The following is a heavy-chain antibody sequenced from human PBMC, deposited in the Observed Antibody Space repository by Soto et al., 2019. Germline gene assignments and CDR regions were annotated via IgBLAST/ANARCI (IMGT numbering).Heavy chain of an antibody. Sequence: SETLSLTCTVSNGSISTHYWSWVRQPPGMGLEWIGYVYYTGSTNYNPSLKSRVTISVDTSKNQFSLKLTSVTAADTAVYYCARDQSSGFHYIFDSWGQGALVTVYS. J-gene: IGHJ4*02. D-gene: IGHD3-22*01. CDR3: ARDQSSGFHYIFDS. CDR2: VYYTGST. CDR1: NGSISTHY. V-gene: IGHV4-59*11.